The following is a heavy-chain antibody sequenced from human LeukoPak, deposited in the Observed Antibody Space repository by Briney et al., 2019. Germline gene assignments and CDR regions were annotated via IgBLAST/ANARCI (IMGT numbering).Heavy chain of an antibody. V-gene: IGHV3-30*04. D-gene: IGHD5-18*01. Sequence: GGSLRLSCATSGFTFSSHAMVWVRQSPGKGLEWLSFISHDATNNFHAESVKGRFSISRDNSRNTLYLQINGLREEDTAVYYCAKSGYSYGWEIDYWGQGTLVTVSS. CDR3: AKSGYSYGWEIDY. J-gene: IGHJ4*02. CDR1: GFTFSSHA. CDR2: ISHDATNN.